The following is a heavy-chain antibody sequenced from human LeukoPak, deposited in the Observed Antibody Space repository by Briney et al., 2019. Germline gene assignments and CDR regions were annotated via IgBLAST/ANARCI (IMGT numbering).Heavy chain of an antibody. Sequence: ASETLSLTCTVSGGSITSSSYYWGWIRQPPGKGLEWVANIKQDGSEKYYVDSVKGRFTISRDNAKNSLYLQMNSLRAEDTAVYYCARDGVNNPKHYYYDSRVGFDYWGQGTLVTVSS. D-gene: IGHD3-22*01. CDR2: IKQDGSEK. J-gene: IGHJ4*02. CDR3: ARDGVNNPKHYYYDSRVGFDY. CDR1: GGSITSSSYY. V-gene: IGHV3-7*01.